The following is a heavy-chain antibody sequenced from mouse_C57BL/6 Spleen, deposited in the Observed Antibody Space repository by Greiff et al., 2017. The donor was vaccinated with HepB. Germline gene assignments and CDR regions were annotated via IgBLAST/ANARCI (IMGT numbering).Heavy chain of an antibody. D-gene: IGHD1-1*01. J-gene: IGHJ4*01. V-gene: IGHV1-82*01. CDR1: GYAFSSSW. CDR3: AREILLRYAMDY. CDR2: IYPGDGDT. Sequence: LQESGPELVKPGASVKISCKASGYAFSSSWMNWVKQRPGKGLEWIGRIYPGDGDTNYNGKFKGKATLTADKSSSTAYMQLSSLTSEDSAVYFCAREILLRYAMDYWGQGTSVTVSS.